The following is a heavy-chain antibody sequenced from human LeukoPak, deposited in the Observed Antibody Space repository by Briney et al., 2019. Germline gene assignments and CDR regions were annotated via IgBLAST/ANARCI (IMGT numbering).Heavy chain of an antibody. D-gene: IGHD3-10*01. CDR2: IYHSGTT. V-gene: IGHV4-38-2*02. CDR3: ARNVGSPDY. Sequence: PSETLSLTCTVSGYSISSGYYWGWIRQPPEKGLEWIGSIYHSGTTYYNPSLKSRVTISVDTSKNQFSLKLSSVTAADTVVYYCARNVGSPDYWGQGTLVTVSP. CDR1: GYSISSGYY. J-gene: IGHJ4*02.